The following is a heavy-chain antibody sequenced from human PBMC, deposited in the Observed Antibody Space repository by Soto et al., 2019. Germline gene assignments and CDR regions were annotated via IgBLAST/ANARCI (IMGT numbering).Heavy chain of an antibody. D-gene: IGHD3-3*01. Sequence: GGSLRLSCAASGFTFSSYAMSWVRQAPGKGLEWVSAISGSGGSTYYADSVKGRFTISRDNSKNTLYLQMNSLRAEDTAVYYCASGVSSYYDFWSGYRDPYYYGMDVWGQGTTVTVSS. CDR3: ASGVSSYYDFWSGYRDPYYYGMDV. J-gene: IGHJ6*02. CDR1: GFTFSSYA. V-gene: IGHV3-23*01. CDR2: ISGSGGST.